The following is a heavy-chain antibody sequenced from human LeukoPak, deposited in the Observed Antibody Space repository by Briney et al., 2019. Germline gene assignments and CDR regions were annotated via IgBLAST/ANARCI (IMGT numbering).Heavy chain of an antibody. CDR2: INPNSGGT. CDR1: GYTFTGYY. Sequence: ASVKVSCKASGYTFTGYYMHWVRQAPGQGLEWMGWINPNSGGTNYAQKFQGRVTTTRDTSISTAYMELSRLRSDDTAVYYCARDLFGVAQHWFDPWGQGTLVTVSS. D-gene: IGHD3-3*01. V-gene: IGHV1-2*02. J-gene: IGHJ5*02. CDR3: ARDLFGVAQHWFDP.